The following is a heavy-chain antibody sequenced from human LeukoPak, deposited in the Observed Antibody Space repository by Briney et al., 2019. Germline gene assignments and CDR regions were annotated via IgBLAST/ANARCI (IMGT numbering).Heavy chain of an antibody. CDR2: VSSGDNT. J-gene: IGHJ6*03. D-gene: IGHD4-23*01. CDR3: TTQLHYGGNSAGGYYYYYMDV. V-gene: IGHV3-23*01. Sequence: PGGSLRLSCAASGFTFSSYAMSWVRQAPGKGLEWVSTVSSGDNTVYADSVKGRFTISRDNSKNTLYLQMNSLKTEDTAVYYCTTQLHYGGNSAGGYYYYYMDVWGKGTTVTVSS. CDR1: GFTFSSYA.